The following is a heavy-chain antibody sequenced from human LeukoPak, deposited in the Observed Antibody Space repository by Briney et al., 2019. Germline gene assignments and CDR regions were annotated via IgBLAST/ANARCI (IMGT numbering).Heavy chain of an antibody. J-gene: IGHJ4*02. CDR2: IYYSGTT. CDR1: GGSISSYY. CDR3: ARAPGASDVWLHGYYIDY. D-gene: IGHD3/OR15-3a*01. V-gene: IGHV4-59*01. Sequence: SETLSLTCTVSGGSISSYYWNWIRQPPGKGLEWIGNIYYSGTTTYNPSLKSRVTISVDTSNNQFSLTLSSVTAADTAIYFCARAPGASDVWLHGYYIDYWGQGTLVSVSS.